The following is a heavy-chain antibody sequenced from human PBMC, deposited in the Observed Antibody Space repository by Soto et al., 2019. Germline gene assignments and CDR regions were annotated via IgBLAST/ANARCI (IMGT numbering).Heavy chain of an antibody. Sequence: GGSLRLSCAASGFTFSSYSMNWVRQAPGKGLEWVSSISSSSSYIYYADSVKGRFTISRDNAKNSLYLQMNSLRAEDTAVYYCAKDGPPYYDFWSGYYWGWFDPWGQGTLVTVSS. CDR1: GFTFSSYS. J-gene: IGHJ5*02. CDR3: AKDGPPYYDFWSGYYWGWFDP. V-gene: IGHV3-21*01. CDR2: ISSSSSYI. D-gene: IGHD3-3*01.